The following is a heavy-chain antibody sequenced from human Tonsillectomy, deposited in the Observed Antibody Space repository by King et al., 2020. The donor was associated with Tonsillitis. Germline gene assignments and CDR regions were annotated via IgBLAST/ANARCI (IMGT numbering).Heavy chain of an antibody. CDR1: GFPFTIYD. Sequence: QLVQSGAEVKKPGASVKVSCKASGFPFTIYDINWVRQAPGQGLEWMGWINPNSGVTVYVQKFQGRVTMTRDTSMSAAYMELSSLSSDDTAVYYCARGSIIMSGGTRLYGMDVWGQGTTITVSS. V-gene: IGHV1-8*01. D-gene: IGHD1-1*01. CDR2: INPNSGVT. J-gene: IGHJ6*02. CDR3: ARGSIIMSGGTRLYGMDV.